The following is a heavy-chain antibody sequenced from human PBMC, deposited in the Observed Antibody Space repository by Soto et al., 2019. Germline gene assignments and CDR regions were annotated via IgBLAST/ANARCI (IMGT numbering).Heavy chain of an antibody. J-gene: IGHJ4*02. Sequence: PSETLSLTCTVSGGSVSSGSYYWSWIRQPPEKRQEWIGYIYYSGSTNYNTSLKSRVTISVDTSKNQISLKVNSVTAADTAVYYCTRRPYRSTSGGIDYWGQGTLVTVSS. CDR1: GGSVSSGSYY. V-gene: IGHV4-61*01. D-gene: IGHD1-26*01. CDR2: IYYSGST. CDR3: TRRPYRSTSGGIDY.